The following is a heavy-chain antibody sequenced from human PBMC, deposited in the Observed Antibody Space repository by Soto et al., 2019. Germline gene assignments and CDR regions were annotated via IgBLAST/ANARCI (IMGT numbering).Heavy chain of an antibody. CDR2: ISAYNGNT. Sequence: ASVKVSCKASGYTFTSYGISWVRQAPGQGPEWMGWISAYNGNTNYAQKLQGRVTMTTDTSTSTAYMELRSLRSDDTAVYYCAREDPQQLWFRPFDYWGQGTLVTVSS. D-gene: IGHD5-18*01. CDR1: GYTFTSYG. J-gene: IGHJ4*02. CDR3: AREDPQQLWFRPFDY. V-gene: IGHV1-18*04.